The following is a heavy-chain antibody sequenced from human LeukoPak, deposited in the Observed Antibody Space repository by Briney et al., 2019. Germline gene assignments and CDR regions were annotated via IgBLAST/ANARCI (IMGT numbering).Heavy chain of an antibody. J-gene: IGHJ4*02. CDR2: IRNKANSYST. Sequence: GGSLRLSCAASGFTFSDHYMDWVRQAPGKGVEWVGRIRNKANSYSTEYAASVKCRFTISSDDSKLSLYLQMISLKCEDTAVYYCAREWDSGSYYLGYFDYWGQGTLVTVSS. V-gene: IGHV3-72*01. CDR3: AREWDSGSYYLGYFDY. D-gene: IGHD1-26*01. CDR1: GFTFSDHY.